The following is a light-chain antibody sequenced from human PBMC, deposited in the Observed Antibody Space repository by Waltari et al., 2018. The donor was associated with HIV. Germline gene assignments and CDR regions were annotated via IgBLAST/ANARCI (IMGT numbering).Light chain of an antibody. Sequence: QSVLTQPPSASGTPGQRVTISCSGSSSNIGDNTVNWYQQLPGTAPKLLIYTNTQRPSGVPDRSSGSKSGTSASLAISGLQSEDEADYYCATWDDSLNGHVVFGGGTKLTVL. CDR1: SSNIGDNT. J-gene: IGLJ2*01. V-gene: IGLV1-44*01. CDR3: ATWDDSLNGHVV. CDR2: TNT.